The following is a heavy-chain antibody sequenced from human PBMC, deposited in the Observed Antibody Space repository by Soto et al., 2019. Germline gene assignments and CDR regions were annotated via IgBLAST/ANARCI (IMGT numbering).Heavy chain of an antibody. J-gene: IGHJ4*02. CDR3: AKGDIVATIGVFDY. Sequence: QVQLVESGGGVVQPGRSLRLSCAASGFTFSRYGMHWVRQAPGKGLEWVAVMSYDGRDKYYADSVKGRFTISRDNSKNTLYLQKNSLRAEDTAVYYCAKGDIVATIGVFDYWGQGTLVTVSS. CDR1: GFTFSRYG. D-gene: IGHD5-12*01. V-gene: IGHV3-30*18. CDR2: MSYDGRDK.